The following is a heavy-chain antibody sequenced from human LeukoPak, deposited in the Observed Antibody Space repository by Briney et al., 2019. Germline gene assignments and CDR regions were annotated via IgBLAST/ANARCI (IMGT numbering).Heavy chain of an antibody. Sequence: GGSLRLSCAASGLTFSSYWMHWVRQAPGKGLVWVSRINSDGSSTSYADSVKGRFTISRDNAKNTLYLQMNSLRAEDTAVYYCARVPLGSGWFHYWGQGTLVTVSS. CDR2: INSDGSST. D-gene: IGHD6-19*01. CDR3: ARVPLGSGWFHY. J-gene: IGHJ4*02. CDR1: GLTFSSYW. V-gene: IGHV3-74*01.